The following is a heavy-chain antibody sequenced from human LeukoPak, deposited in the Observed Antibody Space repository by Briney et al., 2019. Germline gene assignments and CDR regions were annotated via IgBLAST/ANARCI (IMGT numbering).Heavy chain of an antibody. CDR3: AKLSTAMVPYFDY. D-gene: IGHD5-18*01. CDR2: ISISSSTI. Sequence: GGSLRLSCAASEFTFSRYTMNWVRQAPGKGLEWISYISISSSTIYYADSVKGRFTISRDNAKNSLYLQMNSLRAEDTAVYYCAKLSTAMVPYFDYWGQGTLVTVSS. CDR1: EFTFSRYT. J-gene: IGHJ4*02. V-gene: IGHV3-48*01.